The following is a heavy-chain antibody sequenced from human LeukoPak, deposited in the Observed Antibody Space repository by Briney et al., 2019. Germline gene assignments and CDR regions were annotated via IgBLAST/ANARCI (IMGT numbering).Heavy chain of an antibody. CDR1: GFTFSSYA. Sequence: GRSLRLSCAASGFTFSSYAMHWVRQAPGKGLEWVANIKQDGSEKYYVDSVKGRLTISRDNAKNSLYLQMNSLRAEDTAVYYCARDVGSVVAALYWGQGTLVTVSS. J-gene: IGHJ4*02. CDR3: ARDVGSVVAALY. CDR2: IKQDGSEK. V-gene: IGHV3-7*01. D-gene: IGHD2-15*01.